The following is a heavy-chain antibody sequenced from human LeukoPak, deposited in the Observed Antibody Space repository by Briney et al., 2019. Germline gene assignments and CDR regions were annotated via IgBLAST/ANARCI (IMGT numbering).Heavy chain of an antibody. Sequence: GGSMRLSCAASGFTFSSYAMNWVRQAPGKGLEWVSSGHSDGTTYYADSVKGRFTISRDNSKNTLSLQMNSLRAEDTAVYYCAKGSRIAARPTIWFDSWGQGTLVTVSS. V-gene: IGHV3-23*01. D-gene: IGHD6-6*01. CDR1: GFTFSSYA. J-gene: IGHJ5*01. CDR2: SGHSDGTT. CDR3: AKGSRIAARPTIWFDS.